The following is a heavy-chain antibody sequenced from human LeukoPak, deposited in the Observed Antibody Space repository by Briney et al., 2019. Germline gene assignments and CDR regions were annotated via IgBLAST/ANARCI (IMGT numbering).Heavy chain of an antibody. D-gene: IGHD2-2*01. J-gene: IGHJ6*02. CDR2: ISAYNGNT. V-gene: IGHV1-18*01. CDR3: ARDSVVPAAAAVYYYYGMDV. CDR1: GYTFTSYG. Sequence: ASVTVSCTASGYTFTSYGISWVRQAPGQGLEWMGWISAYNGNTNYAQKLQGRVTMTTDTSTSTAYMELRSLRSDDTAVYYCARDSVVPAAAAVYYYYGMDVWGQGTTVTVSS.